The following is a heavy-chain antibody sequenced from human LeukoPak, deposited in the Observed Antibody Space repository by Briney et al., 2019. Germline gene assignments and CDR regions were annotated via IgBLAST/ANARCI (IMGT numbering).Heavy chain of an antibody. D-gene: IGHD3-16*01. V-gene: IGHV4-39*07. CDR2: IFYSGST. J-gene: IGHJ4*02. Sequence: SETLSLTCSVSGASITSNTYYWGWIRQPPGKGLEWIGNIFYSGSTNYNPSLKSRVTMSVDTSKNQFSLKLSSVTAADTAVYYCARITALAYFDYWGQGTLVTVSS. CDR1: GASITSNTYY. CDR3: ARITALAYFDY.